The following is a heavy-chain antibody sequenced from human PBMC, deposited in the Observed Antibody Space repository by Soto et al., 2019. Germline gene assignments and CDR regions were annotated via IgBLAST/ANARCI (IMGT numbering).Heavy chain of an antibody. D-gene: IGHD3-10*01. CDR2: INHSGST. CDR3: ARGARASPGYYGSGSYYTINWFDP. CDR1: GGSFSGYY. J-gene: IGHJ5*02. Sequence: SETLSLTCAVYGGSFSGYYWSWIRQPPGKGLEWIGEINHSGSTNYNPSLKSRVTISVDTSKNQFSLKLSSVTAADTAVYYCARGARASPGYYGSGSYYTINWFDPWGQGTLVTV. V-gene: IGHV4-34*01.